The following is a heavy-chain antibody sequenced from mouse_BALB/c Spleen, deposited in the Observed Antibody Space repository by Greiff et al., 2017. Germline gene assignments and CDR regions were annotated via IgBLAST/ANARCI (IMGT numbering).Heavy chain of an antibody. J-gene: IGHJ1*01. CDR1: GYSFTSYW. V-gene: IGHV1-5*01. D-gene: IGHD1-1*01. CDR3: TKYYGSSPLWYFDV. CDR2: IYPGNSDT. Sequence: VQLQQSGTVLARPGASVKMSCKASGYSFTSYWMHWVKQRPGQGLEWIGAIYPGNSDTSYNQKFKGKAKLTAVTSASTAYMELSSLTNEDSAVYYCTKYYGSSPLWYFDVWGAGTTVTVSS.